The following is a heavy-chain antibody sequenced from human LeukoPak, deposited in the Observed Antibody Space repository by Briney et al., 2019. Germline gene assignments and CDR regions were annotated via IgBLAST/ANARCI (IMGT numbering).Heavy chain of an antibody. Sequence: GGSLRLSCAASGFTFSSYAMSWVRQAPGKGLEWVSAISGSGGSTYYADSVKGRFTISRDNSKNTLYLQMNSLRAEDTAVYYCVKDYDFWSGYYSPTRGYFDYWGQGTLVTVSS. V-gene: IGHV3-23*01. CDR2: ISGSGGST. D-gene: IGHD3-3*01. J-gene: IGHJ4*02. CDR1: GFTFSSYA. CDR3: VKDYDFWSGYYSPTRGYFDY.